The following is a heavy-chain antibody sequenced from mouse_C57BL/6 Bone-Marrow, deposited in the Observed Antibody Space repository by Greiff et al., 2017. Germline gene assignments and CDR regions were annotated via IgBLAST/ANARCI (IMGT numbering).Heavy chain of an antibody. J-gene: IGHJ4*01. CDR3: AKNPHDYDRLYYAMDY. D-gene: IGHD2-4*01. Sequence: VQLVESGPGLVQPSQSLSITCTVSGFSLTSYGVHWVRQPPGKGLEWLGVIWSGGSTDYNAAFISRLSISKDNSKSQVFFKMNSLQADDTDIYYCAKNPHDYDRLYYAMDYWGQGTSVTVSS. CDR1: GFSLTSYG. V-gene: IGHV2-4*01. CDR2: IWSGGST.